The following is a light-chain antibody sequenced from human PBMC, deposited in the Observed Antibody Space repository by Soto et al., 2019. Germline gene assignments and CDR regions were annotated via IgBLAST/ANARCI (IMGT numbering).Light chain of an antibody. V-gene: IGKV3-15*01. CDR1: QSISTK. CDR2: GAS. CDR3: QEYNDWRPIT. J-gene: IGKJ4*01. Sequence: IVMTPSPATLSVSPVGRATLSCRASQSISTKLAWYQQKPGQAPRLLIYGASTRAPGIPVRFSGSGSGTEFTLTITSLQSEDFAVYYCQEYNDWRPITFGGGTKVDIK.